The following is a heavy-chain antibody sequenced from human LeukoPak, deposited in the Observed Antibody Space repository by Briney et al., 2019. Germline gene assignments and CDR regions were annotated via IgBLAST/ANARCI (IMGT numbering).Heavy chain of an antibody. J-gene: IGHJ4*02. D-gene: IGHD2-15*01. CDR3: AKDIVVVVAATYFDY. Sequence: GGSLRLSCAASGFTFTNYAMSWVRRAPGKGLERVSVISASGGSTYHADSVKGRFTISRDNSKNTLYLQMNSLRAEDTAVYYCAKDIVVVVAATYFDYWGRGTLVTVSS. CDR2: ISASGGST. V-gene: IGHV3-23*01. CDR1: GFTFTNYA.